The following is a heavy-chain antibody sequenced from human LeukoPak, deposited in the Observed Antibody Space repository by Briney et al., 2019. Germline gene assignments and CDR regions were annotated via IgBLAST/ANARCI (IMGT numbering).Heavy chain of an antibody. D-gene: IGHD3-22*01. V-gene: IGHV1-18*01. J-gene: IGHJ4*02. CDR2: ISAYNGNT. CDR1: GYTFTSYG. Sequence: ASVKVSCKASGYTFTSYGISWVRQAPGQGLEWMGWISAYNGNTNYAQKLQGRVTITRNTSISTAYMELSSLRSEDTAVYYCAAMLNYYDSSGYSRRADYWGQGTLVTVSS. CDR3: AAMLNYYDSSGYSRRADY.